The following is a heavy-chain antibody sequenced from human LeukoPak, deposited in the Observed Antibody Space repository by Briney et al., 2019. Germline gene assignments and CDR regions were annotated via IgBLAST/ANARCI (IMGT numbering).Heavy chain of an antibody. V-gene: IGHV4-59*01. CDR1: SVSISSNF. D-gene: IGHD2-21*02. J-gene: IGHJ4*02. CDR3: ARATAIYEAFDY. CDR2: IYSGGST. Sequence: SETLSLTCTVSSVSISSNFWSWIRQPPGKGLECIGDIYSGGSTHYNPSLKSRVTISVDTSKNQLSLKLNSVTAADTAVYYCARATAIYEAFDYWGQGILVTVSS.